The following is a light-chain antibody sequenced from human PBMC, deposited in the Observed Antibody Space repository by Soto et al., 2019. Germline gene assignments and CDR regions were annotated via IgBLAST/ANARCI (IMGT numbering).Light chain of an antibody. J-gene: IGLJ1*01. CDR2: EVN. CDR3: SLYISGSTYV. V-gene: IGLV2-18*01. Sequence: QSVLTQPPSGSGSPRQSVTISCTGTSSDVGSYNRLPWYQQPPGTAPKLTMYEVNTRPSAVADRFSGSKSASTASLTISGLQAEDETDYYCSLYISGSTYVFGTGTKVTVL. CDR1: SSDVGSYNR.